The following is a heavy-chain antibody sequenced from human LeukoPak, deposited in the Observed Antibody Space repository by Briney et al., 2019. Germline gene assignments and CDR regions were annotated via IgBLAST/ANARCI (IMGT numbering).Heavy chain of an antibody. CDR1: GFSLSSRGVG. D-gene: IGHD2-21*01. V-gene: IGHV2-5*02. Sequence: SGPTLVKPTQTLTLSCTFSGFSLSSRGVGVGWIRQPPGEALEWLALIYWDDDKRYTPSLKSRLTITKDTSKNQVVLTMTNMDPVDTATYYCAHRIPNHYFDYWGQGTLVTVSS. J-gene: IGHJ4*02. CDR2: IYWDDDK. CDR3: AHRIPNHYFDY.